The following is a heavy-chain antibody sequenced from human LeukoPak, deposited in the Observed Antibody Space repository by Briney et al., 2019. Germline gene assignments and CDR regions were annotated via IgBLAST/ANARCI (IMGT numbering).Heavy chain of an antibody. Sequence: SETLSLTCTVSGGSISSYYWSWIRQPPGKGLEWIGYIYYSGSTNYNPSLKSRVTISVDTSKNQFSLKLSSVTAADTAVYYCARDGHYDILTGYYSLFDLWGRGTLVTVSS. V-gene: IGHV4-59*01. CDR2: IYYSGST. CDR1: GGSISSYY. J-gene: IGHJ2*01. CDR3: ARDGHYDILTGYYSLFDL. D-gene: IGHD3-9*01.